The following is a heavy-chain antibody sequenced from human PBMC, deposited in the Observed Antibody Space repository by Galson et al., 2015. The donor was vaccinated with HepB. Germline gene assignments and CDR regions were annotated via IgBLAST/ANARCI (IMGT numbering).Heavy chain of an antibody. D-gene: IGHD6-13*01. Sequence: SVKVSCKASGGTFSSYAISWVRQAPGQGLEWMGGIIPIFGIANYAQKFQSRVTITADKSTSTAYMELSSLRSEDTAVYYCARSAPGYSSRDYYYYGMDVWGQGTTVTVSS. V-gene: IGHV1-69*10. CDR2: IIPIFGIA. CDR1: GGTFSSYA. CDR3: ARSAPGYSSRDYYYYGMDV. J-gene: IGHJ6*02.